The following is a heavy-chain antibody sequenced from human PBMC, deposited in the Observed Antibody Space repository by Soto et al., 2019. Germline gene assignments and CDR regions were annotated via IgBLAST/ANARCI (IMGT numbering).Heavy chain of an antibody. CDR3: ARSYSGSFSYYYYYGMDV. V-gene: IGHV4-61*01. J-gene: IGHJ6*02. Sequence: SETLSLTCTVSGDSVTSGNYYWSWIRQPPGKGLEWIGYIYYSGSTNYNPSLKSRVTISVDTSKNQFSLKLSSVSAADTAVYYWARSYSGSFSYYYYYGMDVWGQWTTVTVSS. CDR2: IYYSGST. CDR1: GDSVTSGNYY. D-gene: IGHD1-26*01.